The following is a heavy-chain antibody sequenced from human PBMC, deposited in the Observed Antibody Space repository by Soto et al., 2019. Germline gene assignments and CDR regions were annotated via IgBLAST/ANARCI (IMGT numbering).Heavy chain of an antibody. CDR3: ARSPVMITFGGIIAYFDY. Sequence: PGGSLRLSCAVSGFTFSTYTMNWVRQAPGKGLEWVSSIRSTSSYIYYADSVKGRFTISRDNAENSLYLEMNSLRAEDTAVYYCARSPVMITFGGIIAYFDYWGQGIPVTVS. CDR2: IRSTSSYI. V-gene: IGHV3-21*01. D-gene: IGHD3-16*02. CDR1: GFTFSTYT. J-gene: IGHJ4*02.